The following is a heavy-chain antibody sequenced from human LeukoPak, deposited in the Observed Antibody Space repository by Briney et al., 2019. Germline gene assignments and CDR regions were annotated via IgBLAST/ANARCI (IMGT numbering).Heavy chain of an antibody. V-gene: IGHV3-48*02. J-gene: IGHJ4*02. Sequence: GGSLRLSCAASGFTFSSYSMNWVRQAPGKGLEWVSCISRTSHTTYYADSVKGRFTISRDNAKNSLYLEMNSLRDEDTAVYYCAGSTYYYDSSGYLYPSFFDYWGQGNLVTVSS. CDR2: ISRTSHTT. CDR1: GFTFSSYS. D-gene: IGHD3-22*01. CDR3: AGSTYYYDSSGYLYPSFFDY.